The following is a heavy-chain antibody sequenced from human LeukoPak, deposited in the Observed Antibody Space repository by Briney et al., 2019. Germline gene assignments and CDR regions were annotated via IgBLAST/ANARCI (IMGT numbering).Heavy chain of an antibody. J-gene: IGHJ3*02. CDR2: ISYDGSNK. CDR1: GFTFSSYG. CDR3: AKERGCSGGSCYSAAFDI. V-gene: IGHV3-30*18. Sequence: GGSLRLSCAASGFTFSSYGMHWVRQAPGKGLEWVAVISYDGSNKYYADSVKGRFTISRDNSKNTLYLQMNSLRAEDTAVYYCAKERGCSGGSCYSAAFDIWGQRTMVTVSS. D-gene: IGHD2-15*01.